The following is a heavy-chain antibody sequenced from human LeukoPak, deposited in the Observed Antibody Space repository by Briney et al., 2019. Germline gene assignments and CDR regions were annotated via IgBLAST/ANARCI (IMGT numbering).Heavy chain of an antibody. CDR1: GYSISNGYY. CDR2: IYRSGST. Sequence: SETLSLTCTVSGYSISNGYYWDWIRQPPGRGLEWIGNIYRSGSTSYNPSLKSRVTISVDTSKNQFSLKVNSVTAADTAVYYCARRHRSGWFYYGGQGTLVTVSS. V-gene: IGHV4-38-2*02. D-gene: IGHD6-19*01. CDR3: ARRHRSGWFYY. J-gene: IGHJ4*02.